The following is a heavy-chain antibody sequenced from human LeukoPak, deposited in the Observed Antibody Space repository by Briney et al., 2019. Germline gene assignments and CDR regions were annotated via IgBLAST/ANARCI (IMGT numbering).Heavy chain of an antibody. V-gene: IGHV1-24*01. J-gene: IGHJ5*02. CDR2: FDPEDGET. Sequence: ASVKVSCKVSGYTLTELSMHWVRQAPGKGLEWMGGFDPEDGETIYAQKFQGRVTMTEDTSTDTAYMELSSLRSEDTAVYYCATAVVYYDSSGYYSWFDPWGQGTLVTVSS. CDR3: ATAVVYYDSSGYYSWFDP. CDR1: GYTLTELS. D-gene: IGHD3-22*01.